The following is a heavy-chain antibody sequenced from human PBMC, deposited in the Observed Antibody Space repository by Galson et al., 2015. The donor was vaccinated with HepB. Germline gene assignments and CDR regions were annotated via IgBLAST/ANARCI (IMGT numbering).Heavy chain of an antibody. CDR3: ANLWGDQTSYFDY. J-gene: IGHJ4*02. CDR1: GFTFSSYA. D-gene: IGHD2-21*02. CDR2: ISGSGGST. V-gene: IGHV3-23*01. Sequence: SLRLSCAASGFTFSSYAMSWVRQAPGKGLEWVSAISGSGGSTYYADSVKGRFTISRDNSKNTLYLQMNSLRAEDTAVYYCANLWGDQTSYFDYWGQGTLVTVSS.